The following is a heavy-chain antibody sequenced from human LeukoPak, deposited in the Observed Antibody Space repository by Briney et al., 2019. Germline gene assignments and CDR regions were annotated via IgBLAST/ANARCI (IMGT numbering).Heavy chain of an antibody. CDR2: ISSSRSSK. CDR1: GFTFSSYS. V-gene: IGHV3-21*01. D-gene: IGHD1-1*01. Sequence: GGSLRLSCAASGFTFSSYSMNWVRQAPGKGLKWVSSISSSRSSKYYADSVKGRFTISRDNAKNSVYLQMNSLRAEDTAVYYCARDLWYNWNDVPFDYWGQGTLVTVSS. J-gene: IGHJ4*02. CDR3: ARDLWYNWNDVPFDY.